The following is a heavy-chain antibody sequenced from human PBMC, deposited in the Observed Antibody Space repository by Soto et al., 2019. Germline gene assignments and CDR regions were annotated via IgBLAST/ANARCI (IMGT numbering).Heavy chain of an antibody. CDR3: VKGPGLLYYYGMDG. D-gene: IGHD5-18*01. J-gene: IGHJ6*02. Sequence: PVGSLRLSCVASGFTFDNYGMHWVRQVPGKGLEWVSGISWNSDNIGYADSVKGRFTISRDNAKNSLYLQMNSLRVDDTALYNCVKGPGLLYYYGMDGWGQGTTVTVSS. CDR2: ISWNSDNI. V-gene: IGHV3-9*01. CDR1: GFTFDNYG.